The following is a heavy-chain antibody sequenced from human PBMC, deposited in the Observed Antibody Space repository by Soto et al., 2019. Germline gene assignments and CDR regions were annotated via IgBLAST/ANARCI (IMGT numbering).Heavy chain of an antibody. CDR3: AKERDETCWYFDL. CDR2: ISYDGSNK. J-gene: IGHJ2*01. CDR1: GFTFSSYG. V-gene: IGHV3-30*18. Sequence: QVQLVESGGGVVQPGRSLRLSCAASGFTFSSYGMHWVRQAPGKGLEWVAVISYDGSNKYYADSVKGRFTISRDNSKNTLYLQMNSLRAEDTAVYYCAKERDETCWYFDLWGRGTLVTVSS.